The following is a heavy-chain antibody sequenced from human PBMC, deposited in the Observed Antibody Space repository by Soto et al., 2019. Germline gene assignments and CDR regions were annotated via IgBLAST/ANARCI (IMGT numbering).Heavy chain of an antibody. CDR3: ARGHPGDCSGGSCPFFDY. CDR1: GYTFTSYD. J-gene: IGHJ4*02. D-gene: IGHD2-15*01. Sequence: QVPLVQSGAEVKKPGASVKVSCKASGYTFTSYDINWVRQATGQGLEWMGWMNPNSGNTGYAQKFQGRVTMTRNTSISTAYMDLSSLRSEDTAVYYCARGHPGDCSGGSCPFFDYWGQGTLVTVSS. V-gene: IGHV1-8*01. CDR2: MNPNSGNT.